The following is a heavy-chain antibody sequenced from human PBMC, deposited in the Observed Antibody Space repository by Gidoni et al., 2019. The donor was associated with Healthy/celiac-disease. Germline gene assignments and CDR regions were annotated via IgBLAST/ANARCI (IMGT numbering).Heavy chain of an antibody. CDR1: GFTFSSYS. Sequence: EVQLVESGGGLVKPGGSLRLSCAASGFTFSSYSMNWVRQAPRKGLEWVSSISSSSSYIFYAASVKCRFTISRYDAKNSLSLQMNSLRAEDTAVYYCATGGDFVVPWGQGTLVTVSS. V-gene: IGHV3-21*01. D-gene: IGHD2-21*02. CDR2: ISSSSSYI. J-gene: IGHJ5*02. CDR3: ATGGDFVVP.